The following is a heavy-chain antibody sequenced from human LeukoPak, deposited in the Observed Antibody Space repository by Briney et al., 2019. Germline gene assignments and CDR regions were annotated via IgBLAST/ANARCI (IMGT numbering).Heavy chain of an antibody. CDR2: INPSGGST. D-gene: IGHD1-7*01. Sequence: GASVKVSCKASGYTFTSYYMHWVRQAPGQGLEWMGIINPSGGSTSYAQKFQGRVTMTRDTSTSTVYMELSSLRSEDTAVYYCARVGGRGTGTSDAFDIWGQGTMVTVSS. J-gene: IGHJ3*02. CDR1: GYTFTSYY. CDR3: ARVGGRGTGTSDAFDI. V-gene: IGHV1-46*01.